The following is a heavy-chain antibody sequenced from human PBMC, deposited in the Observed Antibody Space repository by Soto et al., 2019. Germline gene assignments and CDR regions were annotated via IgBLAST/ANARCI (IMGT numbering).Heavy chain of an antibody. CDR1: GFSVTANS. V-gene: IGHV3-53*01. Sequence: WGSLRLSCAASGFSVTANSMSWVRQAPGKGLEWVSVMHSDVTTYYADSVKGRFIVSRDNSKNTLYLQMSNLRGEDTARYFCARQLSGSWYNWFDPWGQGTLVTVSS. CDR3: ARQLSGSWYNWFDP. J-gene: IGHJ5*02. CDR2: MHSDVTT. D-gene: IGHD6-13*01.